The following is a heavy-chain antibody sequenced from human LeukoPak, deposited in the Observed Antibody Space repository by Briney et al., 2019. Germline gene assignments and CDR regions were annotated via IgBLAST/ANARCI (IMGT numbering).Heavy chain of an antibody. D-gene: IGHD1-26*01. CDR3: DRESGDSGNFQNNGNDACDI. V-gene: IGHV3-30*04. J-gene: IGHJ3*02. CDR1: GFSFNIYP. Sequence: GGSLRLSCAASGFSFNIYPMHWVRQAPGKGLERVSSVSSDGSDKYYADSVKSRYTISRDNSWNTLYLQMQSQRPEDTAVYYCDRESGDSGNFQNNGNDACDIWGQGTMVTVSS. CDR2: VSSDGSDK.